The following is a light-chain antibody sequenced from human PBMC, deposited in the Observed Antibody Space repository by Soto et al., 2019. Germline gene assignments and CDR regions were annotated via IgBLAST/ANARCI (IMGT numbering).Light chain of an antibody. CDR2: GAS. CDR1: QSVSIN. Sequence: EIVMTQSPATLSVSPGERATLSCRASQSVSINLAWYQQKRGQAPKLLIHGASTRAPGIPARFSGSGSGTEFTLTITSLQSEDFPVYYCQQYNNWPPSYTFGQGTKLEIK. V-gene: IGKV3-15*01. J-gene: IGKJ2*01. CDR3: QQYNNWPPSYT.